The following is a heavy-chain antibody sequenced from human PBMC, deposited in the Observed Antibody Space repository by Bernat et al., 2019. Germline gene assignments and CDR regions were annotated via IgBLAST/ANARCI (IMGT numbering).Heavy chain of an antibody. J-gene: IGHJ4*02. CDR2: VSGSGGST. V-gene: IGHV3-23*04. CDR3: AKGGSDYDDSSGYYSY. CDR1: GFTFSSYA. D-gene: IGHD3-22*01. Sequence: EVQLVESGGGLVQPGGSLRLSCAASGFTFSSYAMNWVRQAPGKGLEWVSGVSGSGGSTFYANSVKGRFTISRDNSKNTLYLQMNSLRVEDTAVYYCAKGGSDYDDSSGYYSYWGQGTLVTVSS.